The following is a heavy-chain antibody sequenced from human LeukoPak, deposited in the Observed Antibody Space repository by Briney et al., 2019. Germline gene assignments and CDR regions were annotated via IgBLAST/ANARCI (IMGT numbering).Heavy chain of an antibody. CDR1: GYTFTGYY. V-gene: IGHV1-2*02. D-gene: IGHD6-13*01. Sequence: ASVKVSCKASGYTFTGYYMHWVRQAPGQGLEWMGWINPNSGGTNYAQKFQGRVTLTRDTSINTAYMELSRLRSDDTAVYYCARVKGSAAGTTVPTYYFDYWGQGTLVTVSS. CDR2: INPNSGGT. J-gene: IGHJ4*02. CDR3: ARVKGSAAGTTVPTYYFDY.